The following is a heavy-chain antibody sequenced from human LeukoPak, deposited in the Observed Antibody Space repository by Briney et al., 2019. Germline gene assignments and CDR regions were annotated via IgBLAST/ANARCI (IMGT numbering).Heavy chain of an antibody. CDR1: GFSFITTW. Sequence: TGGSLRLSCAASGFSFITTWMHWVRQSPGKGLVWVARITSDGSSTTYAESVKGRFTISRDNAKNTLYLQMNSLRAEDTAVYYCARDWYHAIDYWGQGTLVTVSS. CDR3: ARDWYHAIDY. CDR2: ITSDGSST. J-gene: IGHJ4*02. D-gene: IGHD2-2*01. V-gene: IGHV3-74*03.